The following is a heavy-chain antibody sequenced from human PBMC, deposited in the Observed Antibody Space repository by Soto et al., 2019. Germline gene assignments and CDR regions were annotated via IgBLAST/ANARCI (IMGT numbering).Heavy chain of an antibody. Sequence: QVQLVQSGAEVKNPGASVKVSCRASGYSFISYDINWLRQATGQGLEWMGWINTDSGNTGYSQKFQGRLTMTKDTSISTAYMELTSRRSEDTAVYYCARGGKTMREVHRLDPWGRGTQVTVS. D-gene: IGHD1-1*01. CDR3: ARGGKTMREVHRLDP. CDR1: GYSFISYD. CDR2: INTDSGNT. J-gene: IGHJ5*02. V-gene: IGHV1-8*01.